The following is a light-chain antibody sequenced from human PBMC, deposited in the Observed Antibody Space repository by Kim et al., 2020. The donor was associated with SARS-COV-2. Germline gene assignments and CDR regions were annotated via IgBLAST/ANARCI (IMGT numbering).Light chain of an antibody. CDR3: QQRSNWPT. V-gene: IGKV3-11*01. J-gene: IGKJ2*01. Sequence: EIVLTQSPATLSLSPGERATLSCRASQSVSTDLAWYQQIPGQAPRLLIYDASNRATGIPARFSGSGSGTDFTLTISSLEPEDFAVYYCQQRSNWPTFGQGTKLEI. CDR1: QSVSTD. CDR2: DAS.